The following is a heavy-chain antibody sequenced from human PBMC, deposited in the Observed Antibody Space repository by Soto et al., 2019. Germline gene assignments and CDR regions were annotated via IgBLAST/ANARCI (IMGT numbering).Heavy chain of an antibody. Sequence: SETLSLTCTVAGGSISSYYWSWIRQPPGKGLEWIGYIYYSGSTNYNPSLKSRVTISVDTSKNQFSLKLSSVTAADTAVYYCARGDYDSSGYYFPAFDYWGQGTLVTVSS. CDR2: IYYSGST. CDR1: GGSISSYY. J-gene: IGHJ4*02. D-gene: IGHD3-22*01. V-gene: IGHV4-59*01. CDR3: ARGDYDSSGYYFPAFDY.